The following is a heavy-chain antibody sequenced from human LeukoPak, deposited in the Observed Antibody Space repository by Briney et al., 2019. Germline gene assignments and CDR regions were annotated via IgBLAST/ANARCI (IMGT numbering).Heavy chain of an antibody. Sequence: GGSLRLSCAASGFTFSSYGMSWVRQAPGKGLEWVSAISGSGSSTYYADSVKGRFTISRDNSKNTLYLQMNSLRAEDTAVYYCAKKGTGYCSSTSCSYYFDYWGQGTLVTVSS. CDR1: GFTFSSYG. D-gene: IGHD2-2*01. J-gene: IGHJ4*02. CDR3: AKKGTGYCSSTSCSYYFDY. V-gene: IGHV3-23*01. CDR2: ISGSGSST.